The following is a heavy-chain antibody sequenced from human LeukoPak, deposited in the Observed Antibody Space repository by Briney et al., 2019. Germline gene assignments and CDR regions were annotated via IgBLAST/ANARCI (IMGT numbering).Heavy chain of an antibody. Sequence: PSETLSLTCTVSGDSISSSSYHWAWIRQPPGKGLEWIVCMYSSGATYYNPSLKSRVSISGDSSKNQFSLKVSSVTATDTAVYYCARQEARGLDYWGQGTLVTVSS. D-gene: IGHD3-10*01. V-gene: IGHV4-39*01. J-gene: IGHJ4*02. CDR1: GDSISSSSYH. CDR3: ARQEARGLDY. CDR2: MYSSGAT.